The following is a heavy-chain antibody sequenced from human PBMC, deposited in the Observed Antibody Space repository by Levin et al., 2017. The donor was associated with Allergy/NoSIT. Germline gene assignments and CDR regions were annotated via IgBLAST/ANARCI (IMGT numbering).Heavy chain of an antibody. CDR2: INHSGST. D-gene: IGHD3-9*01. V-gene: IGHV4-34*01. J-gene: IGHJ6*03. CDR3: ARAIPLRYFDWLSTYTVYYYDYMDG. CDR1: GGSFSGYY. Sequence: SQTLSLTCAVYGGSFSGYYWSWIRQPPGKGLEWIGEINHSGSTNYNPSLKSRVNISVDTSKNQFSLKLSSVTAADTAVYYCARAIPLRYFDWLSTYTVYYYDYMDGWGKGTTVTVSS.